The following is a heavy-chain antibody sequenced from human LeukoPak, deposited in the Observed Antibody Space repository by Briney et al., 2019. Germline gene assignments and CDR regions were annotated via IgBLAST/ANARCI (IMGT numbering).Heavy chain of an antibody. Sequence: PSETLSLTCTVSGGSISSSSYYWGWIRQPPGKGLEWIGSIYYSGSTYYNPSLKSRVTISVDTSKNQFSLKLSSVTAADTAVYYCAREGYYYDSSGYYARGMDVWGQGTTVTVSS. CDR2: IYYSGST. V-gene: IGHV4-39*01. D-gene: IGHD3-22*01. CDR3: AREGYYYDSSGYYARGMDV. J-gene: IGHJ6*02. CDR1: GGSISSSSYY.